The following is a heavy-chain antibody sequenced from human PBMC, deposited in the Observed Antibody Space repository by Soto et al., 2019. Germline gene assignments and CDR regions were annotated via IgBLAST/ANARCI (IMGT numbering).Heavy chain of an antibody. CDR2: VYYSGST. Sequence: SETLSLTCTVSGGSISSYYWSWIRQPPGKGLEWIASVYYSGSTNYNPSLKSRVTISMGTSKNQFSLKMSSVTAADTAVYYCASSSGWYYFDYWGQGTLVTVSS. CDR1: GGSISSYY. D-gene: IGHD6-19*01. V-gene: IGHV4-59*01. CDR3: ASSSGWYYFDY. J-gene: IGHJ4*02.